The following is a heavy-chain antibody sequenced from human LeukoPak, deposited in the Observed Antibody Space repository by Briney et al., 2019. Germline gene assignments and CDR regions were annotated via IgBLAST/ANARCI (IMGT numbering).Heavy chain of an antibody. CDR1: GFTVSSNY. J-gene: IGHJ4*02. V-gene: IGHV3-53*01. CDR2: IYSGGSA. Sequence: GGSLRLSCAASGFTVSSNYMSWVRQAPGKGLEWVSVIYSGGSAYYADSVRGRFTISRDNSKNTLYLQMNSLRAEDTAVYYCATGYYDMPGTFDYWGQGTLVTVSS. D-gene: IGHD3-9*01. CDR3: ATGYYDMPGTFDY.